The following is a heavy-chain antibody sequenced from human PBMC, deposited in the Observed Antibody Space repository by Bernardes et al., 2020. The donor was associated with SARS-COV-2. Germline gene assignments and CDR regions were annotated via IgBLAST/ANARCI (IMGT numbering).Heavy chain of an antibody. V-gene: IGHV1-2*02. CDR1: GYTFTGYY. CDR3: ARDSVATIGAYFQH. D-gene: IGHD5-12*01. CDR2: SNPNSGGT. Sequence: ASVTVSCKASGYTFTGYYMHWVRQAPGQGLEWMGWSNPNSGGTNYAQKVQGRVTMTRDTSISTAYMELSRLRSDDTAVYYCARDSVATIGAYFQHWGQGTLVTVSS. J-gene: IGHJ1*01.